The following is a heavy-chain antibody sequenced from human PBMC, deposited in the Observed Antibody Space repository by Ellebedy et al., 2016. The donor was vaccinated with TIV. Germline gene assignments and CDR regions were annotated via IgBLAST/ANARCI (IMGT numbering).Heavy chain of an antibody. D-gene: IGHD4-17*01. CDR2: ISGSRGTT. V-gene: IGHV3-23*01. Sequence: GGSLRLSXAASGFTFSSYAMSWVRQAPGKGLEWVSTISGSRGTTYYADSVKGRFTISRDNSKNTLSLRMNSLRAEDTAVYYCAKDLPDYGDYEVGYWGQGTLVTVSS. CDR1: GFTFSSYA. CDR3: AKDLPDYGDYEVGY. J-gene: IGHJ4*02.